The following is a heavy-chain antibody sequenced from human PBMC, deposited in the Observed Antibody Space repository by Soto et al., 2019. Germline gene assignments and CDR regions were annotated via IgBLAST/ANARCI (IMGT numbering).Heavy chain of an antibody. D-gene: IGHD1-26*01. J-gene: IGHJ4*02. CDR3: AGREASWFDY. CDR2: IYYSVST. Sequence: PSDTLSLTGTVSGSSISSYYWSWIRQPPGKGLKWIGYIYYSVSTNYNPSLKSRVTISVDTTKNQFSLKLRSVTAADTAAYYCAGREASWFDYLGPGTLVTVSS. V-gene: IGHV4-59*08. CDR1: GSSISSYY.